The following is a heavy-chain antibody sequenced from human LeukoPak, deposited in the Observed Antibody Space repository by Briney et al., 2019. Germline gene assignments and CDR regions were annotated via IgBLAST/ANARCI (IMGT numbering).Heavy chain of an antibody. D-gene: IGHD2/OR15-2a*01. CDR3: ARFYGQWPEGYMXV. CDR2: IFPADSDI. J-gene: IGHJ6*03. Sequence: GESLKISCKGSGYSFTSYWIGWVRQMPGKGLEWMGIIFPADSDITYSPSFQGQVTISADKSISTAYLQWSSLRASDTAMYYCARFYGQWPEGYMXVWGKGTTVTVSS. V-gene: IGHV5-51*01. CDR1: GYSFTSYW.